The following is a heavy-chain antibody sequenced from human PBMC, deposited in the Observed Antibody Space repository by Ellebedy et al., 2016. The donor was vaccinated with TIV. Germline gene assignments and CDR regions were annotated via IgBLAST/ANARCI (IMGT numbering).Heavy chain of an antibody. Sequence: PGGSLRLSCVASGFTFSDYYMSWIRQAPGKGLEWVSTISTSSSYTKCADSVKGRFTVSRDDAKNSLYLHMNSLKAEDTAGYYCVRTGRPWFDYWGQGILVTVSS. D-gene: IGHD2-8*02. CDR3: VRTGRPWFDY. CDR1: GFTFSDYY. J-gene: IGHJ4*02. V-gene: IGHV3-11*06. CDR2: ISTSSSYT.